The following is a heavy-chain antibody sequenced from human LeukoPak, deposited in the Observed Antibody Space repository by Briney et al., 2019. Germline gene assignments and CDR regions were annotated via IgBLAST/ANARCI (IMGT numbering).Heavy chain of an antibody. CDR1: GFTFSAYS. J-gene: IGHJ4*02. V-gene: IGHV3-48*02. CDR2: ISSSSSTI. Sequence: PGGSLRLSCAASGFTFSAYSMNWVRQAPGKGLEWVSYISSSSSTIYYADSVKGRFTISRDNAKNSLYLQMNSLRDEDTAVYYCARTSYYDSSGYYSVFDYWGQGTLVTVSS. D-gene: IGHD3-22*01. CDR3: ARTSYYDSSGYYSVFDY.